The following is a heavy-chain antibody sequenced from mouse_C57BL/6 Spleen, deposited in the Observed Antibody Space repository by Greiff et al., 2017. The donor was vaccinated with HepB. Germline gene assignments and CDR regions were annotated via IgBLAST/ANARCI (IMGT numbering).Heavy chain of an antibody. CDR3: ARISITTVVATRAWFAY. CDR2: IDPEDGET. J-gene: IGHJ3*01. V-gene: IGHV14-2*01. D-gene: IGHD1-1*01. CDR1: GFNIKDYY. Sequence: VQLQQSGAELVKPGASVKLSCTASGFNIKDYYMHWVKQRTEQGLEWIGRIDPEDGETKYAPKFQGKATITADTSSNTAYLQLSSLTSEDTAVYYCARISITTVVATRAWFAYWGQGTLVTVSA.